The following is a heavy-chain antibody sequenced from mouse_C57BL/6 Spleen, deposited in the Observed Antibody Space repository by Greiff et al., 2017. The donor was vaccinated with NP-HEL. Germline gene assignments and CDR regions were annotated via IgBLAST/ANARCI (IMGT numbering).Heavy chain of an antibody. V-gene: IGHV1-26*01. J-gene: IGHJ4*01. CDR2: INPNNGGT. CDR3: ARLEVGPNYYAMDY. Sequence: VQLQQSGPELVKPGASVKISCKASGYTFTDYYMNWVKQSHGKSLEWIGDINPNNGGTSYNQKFKGKATLTVDKSSSTAYMELRSMTSEDSAVYYCARLEVGPNYYAMDYWGQGTSVTVSS. D-gene: IGHD4-1*01. CDR1: GYTFTDYY.